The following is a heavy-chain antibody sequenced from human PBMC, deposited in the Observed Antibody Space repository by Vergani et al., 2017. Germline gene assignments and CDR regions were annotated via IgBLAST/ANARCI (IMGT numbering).Heavy chain of an antibody. Sequence: VQLQESGPGLVKPPGTLSLTCAVSGGSISSSNWWSWVRQPPGKGLQWIGEIYHSGSTNYNPSLKSRVTISVDKSKNQFSLKLSSVTAADPAVYYCARSLKLRYSPFGDYYYYGMDVWGQGTTVTVSS. CDR3: ARSLKLRYSPFGDYYYYGMDV. J-gene: IGHJ6*02. D-gene: IGHD3-9*01. CDR2: IYHSGST. V-gene: IGHV4-4*03. CDR1: GGSISSSNW.